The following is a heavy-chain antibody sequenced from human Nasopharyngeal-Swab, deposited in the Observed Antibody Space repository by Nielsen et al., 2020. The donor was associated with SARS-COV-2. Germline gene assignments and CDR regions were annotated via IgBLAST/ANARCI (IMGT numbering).Heavy chain of an antibody. Sequence: ASVKVSCKASGYTFTNHFMHWVRQAPGQGLEWMGMINPSGGSTGYAQNFQGRVTVTRDTSTSTVYMELSSVSSEDTAVYYCARGYSYGLAYWGQGTLVTVSP. CDR3: ARGYSYGLAY. D-gene: IGHD5-18*01. V-gene: IGHV1-46*01. J-gene: IGHJ4*02. CDR1: GYTFTNHF. CDR2: INPSGGST.